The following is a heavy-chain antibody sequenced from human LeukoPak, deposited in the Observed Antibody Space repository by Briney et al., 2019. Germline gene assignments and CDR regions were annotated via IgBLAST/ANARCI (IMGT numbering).Heavy chain of an antibody. CDR2: ISYDGSNK. CDR1: GFTFSSYG. J-gene: IGHJ1*01. Sequence: GGSLRLSCAASGFTFSSYGMHWVRQAPGKGLEWVAVISYDGSNKYYADSVKGRFTISRDNSKNTLYLQMNSLRAEDTAVYYCARPPRITMMQDDNPYFQHWGQGTLVTVSS. V-gene: IGHV3-30*03. CDR3: ARPPRITMMQDDNPYFQH. D-gene: IGHD3-22*01.